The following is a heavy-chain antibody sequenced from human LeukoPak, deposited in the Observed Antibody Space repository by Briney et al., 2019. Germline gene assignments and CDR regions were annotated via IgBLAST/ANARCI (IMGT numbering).Heavy chain of an antibody. CDR3: GRGRPRGYSGYVIDY. CDR2: ISSSGDII. D-gene: IGHD5-12*01. J-gene: IGHJ4*02. Sequence: PGGSLRLSCAASGFTFSYYYMGWIRQAPGKGLEWVSYISSSGDIIHYADSVKGRFTISRDNAKNTLYLQMNSLRAEDTAAFYCGRGRPRGYSGYVIDYWGQGTPITVSS. CDR1: GFTFSYYY. V-gene: IGHV3-11*04.